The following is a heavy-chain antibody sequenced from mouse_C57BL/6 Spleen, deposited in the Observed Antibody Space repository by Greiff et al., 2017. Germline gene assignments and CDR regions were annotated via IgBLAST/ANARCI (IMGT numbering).Heavy chain of an antibody. CDR2: FYPGSGSI. D-gene: IGHD1-1*01. J-gene: IGHJ2*01. CDR1: GCTFTEYT. Sequence: VQLQQSGAELVKPGASVKLSCKASGCTFTEYTIHWVKQRSGQGLEWIGWFYPGSGSIKYNEKFKDKATLTADKSSSTVYMELSRLTSEDSAVYVCARHEGEAYYYGSSYDYFDYWGQGTTLTVSS. CDR3: ARHEGEAYYYGSSYDYFDY. V-gene: IGHV1-62-2*01.